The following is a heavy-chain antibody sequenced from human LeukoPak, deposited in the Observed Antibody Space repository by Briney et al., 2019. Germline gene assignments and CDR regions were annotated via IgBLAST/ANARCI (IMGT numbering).Heavy chain of an antibody. Sequence: ASVTVSCNAAGNTFACYYFHWVRQGHGQGLELMGWINTHNGATNYAQHFQGRVTMTTDTAVTTAYMDLDGLISDDAAVYFCARGPIGGLRKGFDIWGQGTLVTVSS. J-gene: IGHJ4*02. CDR1: GNTFACYY. CDR2: INTHNGAT. V-gene: IGHV1-2*02. D-gene: IGHD1-26*01. CDR3: ARGPIGGLRKGFDI.